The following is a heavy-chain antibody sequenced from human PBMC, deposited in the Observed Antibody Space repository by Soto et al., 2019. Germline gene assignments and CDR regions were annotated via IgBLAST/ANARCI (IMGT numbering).Heavy chain of an antibody. J-gene: IGHJ4*02. CDR3: ARGDYDILTGSRHKGAYDY. Sequence: SETLSLTCAVSGGSISSGGYSWSWIRQPPGKGLEWIGYIYHSGSTYYNPSLKSRVTISVDRSKNQFSLKLSSVTAADTAVYYCARGDYDILTGSRHKGAYDYWGQGTLVTVSS. CDR1: GGSISSGGYS. D-gene: IGHD3-9*01. CDR2: IYHSGST. V-gene: IGHV4-30-2*01.